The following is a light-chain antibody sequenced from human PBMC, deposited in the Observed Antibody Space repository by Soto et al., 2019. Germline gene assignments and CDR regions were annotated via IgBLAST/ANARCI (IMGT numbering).Light chain of an antibody. CDR2: GAS. J-gene: IGKJ1*01. V-gene: IGKV3-20*01. CDR1: QSVSSSY. CDR3: QQYATSPRT. Sequence: PGERATLSCRPSQSVSSSYLAWYQQNPGQAPRLLIYGASSRATGIPDRFSGSGSGTDFTLTSTRLEPEDFAVFYCQQYATSPRTFGQGTKVEIK.